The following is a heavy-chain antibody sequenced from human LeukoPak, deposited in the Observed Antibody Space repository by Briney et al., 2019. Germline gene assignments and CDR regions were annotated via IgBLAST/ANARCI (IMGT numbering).Heavy chain of an antibody. D-gene: IGHD6-19*01. CDR3: ARAFSSSLFDY. CDR1: GGSVSSGSYY. V-gene: IGHV4-61*01. Sequence: PSETLSLTCTVSGGSVSSGSYYRSWIRQSPGKGLEWIGFIYYSGSTNYNPSLKSRVSISVDTFKNQFSLKLSSVTAADTAVYYCARAFSSSLFDYWGQGTLVTVSS. J-gene: IGHJ4*02. CDR2: IYYSGST.